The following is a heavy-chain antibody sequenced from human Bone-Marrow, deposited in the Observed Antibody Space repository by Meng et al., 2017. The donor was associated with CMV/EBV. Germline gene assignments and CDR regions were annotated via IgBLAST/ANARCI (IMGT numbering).Heavy chain of an antibody. CDR2: IYWDEER. Sequence: TYTGISITNKEVGVGWNRQETGKGVEWLAHIYWDEERRNRQTLKTRLTNTKDTTKNQVALTMANMDPVDTATYFCARRLTSGPFDYWGQGILVTVSS. D-gene: IGHD3-16*01. CDR1: GISITNKEVG. CDR3: ARRLTSGPFDY. J-gene: IGHJ4*02. V-gene: IGHV2-5*02.